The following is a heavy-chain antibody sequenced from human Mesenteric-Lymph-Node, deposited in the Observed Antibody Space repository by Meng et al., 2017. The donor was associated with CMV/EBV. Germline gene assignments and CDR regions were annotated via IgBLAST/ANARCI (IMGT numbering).Heavy chain of an antibody. CDR1: GFIFSDFE. D-gene: IGHD2-2*01. CDR2: IGRSRTYI. Sequence: GESLKISCAASGFIFSDFEMNWVRQALGKGLEWVSSIGRSRTYIYYADSVKGRFTISRDNAKNSVNLQMNSLRAEDTAVYYCVRGEYQLESDGMDVWGQGTTVTVSS. V-gene: IGHV3-21*01. CDR3: VRGEYQLESDGMDV. J-gene: IGHJ6*02.